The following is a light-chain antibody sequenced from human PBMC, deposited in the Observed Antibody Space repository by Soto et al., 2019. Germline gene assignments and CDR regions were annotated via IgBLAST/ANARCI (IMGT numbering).Light chain of an antibody. J-gene: IGKJ3*01. V-gene: IGKV1-33*01. CDR1: QDIYNF. Sequence: DIQMTQSPSSLSASIGDRVTITCQASQDIYNFLNWYQQKPGKAPKLLIYDASILATGVPSRFSGSGSGTHFSFTISSLQAEDIATYYCQQYDTLLTFPFGPGTKVDIK. CDR3: QQYDTLLTFP. CDR2: DAS.